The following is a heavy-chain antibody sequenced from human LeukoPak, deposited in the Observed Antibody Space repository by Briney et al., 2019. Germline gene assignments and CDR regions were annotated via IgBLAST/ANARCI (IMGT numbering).Heavy chain of an antibody. V-gene: IGHV3-23*01. CDR1: GFTFSSYA. D-gene: IGHD2-2*01. CDR3: VRPIVSTSRYYYYGMDV. CDR2: ISGSGGST. J-gene: IGHJ6*02. Sequence: GGSLRLSCAASGFTFSSYAMSWVRQAPGKGLEWVSAISGSGGSTYYADSVKGRFTISRDNSKNTLHLQMNSLRAEDTAVYYCVRPIVSTSRYYYYGMDVWGQGTTVTVSS.